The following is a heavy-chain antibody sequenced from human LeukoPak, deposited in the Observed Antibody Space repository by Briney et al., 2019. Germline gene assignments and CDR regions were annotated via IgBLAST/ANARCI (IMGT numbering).Heavy chain of an antibody. D-gene: IGHD4-11*01. CDR2: IYYSGST. J-gene: IGHJ5*02. Sequence: PSETLSLTCTVSGGSLSSYYWSWIRQPPGKGLEWIGYIYYSGSTNHNPSLTSRVTISVDTSNNQFSLKLSSVTAADTAVYYCARHDYSNDWFDPWGQGTLVTVSS. CDR1: GGSLSSYY. CDR3: ARHDYSNDWFDP. V-gene: IGHV4-59*08.